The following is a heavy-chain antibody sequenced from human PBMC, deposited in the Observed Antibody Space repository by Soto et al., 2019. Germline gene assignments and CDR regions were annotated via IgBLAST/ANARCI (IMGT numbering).Heavy chain of an antibody. CDR1: GGTFSSYT. CDR2: IYPGDSDT. V-gene: IGHV5-51*01. J-gene: IGHJ4*02. D-gene: IGHD6-19*01. Sequence: GASVKVSCKASGGTFSSYTISWVRQAPGQGLEWMGIIYPGDSDTRYSPSFQGQVTISADKSITTAYLQWSSLKASDTAMYYCARPSSSAFDYWGQGTLVTVSS. CDR3: ARPSSSAFDY.